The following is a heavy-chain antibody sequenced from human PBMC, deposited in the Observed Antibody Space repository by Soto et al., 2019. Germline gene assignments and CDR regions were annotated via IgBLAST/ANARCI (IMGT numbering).Heavy chain of an antibody. Sequence: QLLESGGGLVQPGGSLTLSCVASGFSFSRYAMGWVRQAPGQWLEWGSAITGSGDVSNYADSVKGRFTSSRDNSKNTLSLQIHSLRFEETAIYYCAKKGYGNGWDNYFYYAMDVWGQGTTVTVSS. CDR3: AKKGYGNGWDNYFYYAMDV. CDR2: ITGSGDVS. J-gene: IGHJ6*02. CDR1: GFSFSRYA. V-gene: IGHV3-23*01. D-gene: IGHD5-18*01.